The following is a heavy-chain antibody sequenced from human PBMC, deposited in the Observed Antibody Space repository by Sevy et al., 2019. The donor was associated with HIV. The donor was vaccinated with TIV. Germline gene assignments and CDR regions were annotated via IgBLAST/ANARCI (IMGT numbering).Heavy chain of an antibody. CDR1: GYTFTDYF. CDR3: ASPGGYRYGSLLDN. Sequence: ASVKVSCKASGYTFTDYFMHWVRQAPGQGLEWMGWINPNSGDTKYAQKFQGRVTVTRDTSIRTAYKELSSLRFDDTAVYYCASPGGYRYGSLLDNWGQGTLVTVSS. D-gene: IGHD5-18*01. V-gene: IGHV1-2*02. J-gene: IGHJ4*02. CDR2: INPNSGDT.